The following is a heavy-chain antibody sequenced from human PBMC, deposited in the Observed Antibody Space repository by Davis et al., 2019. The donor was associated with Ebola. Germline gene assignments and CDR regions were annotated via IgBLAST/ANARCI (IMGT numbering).Heavy chain of an antibody. J-gene: IGHJ4*02. CDR2: IYYTGNA. CDR1: GVSISRHY. Sequence: PSETLSLTCTVSGVSISRHYWSWIRQPPGKRLERIGSIYYTGNAYYNSSLASRATISVDTSKNQFSLKLTSVTAADTAMYYCSERGSSVWGQGTLVTVSS. CDR3: SERGSSV. D-gene: IGHD3-10*01. V-gene: IGHV4-59*03.